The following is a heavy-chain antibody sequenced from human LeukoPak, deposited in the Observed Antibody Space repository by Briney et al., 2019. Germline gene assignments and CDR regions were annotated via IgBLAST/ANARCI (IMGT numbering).Heavy chain of an antibody. J-gene: IGHJ4*02. CDR3: AGLRSGPAFDY. V-gene: IGHV4-59*01. CDR2: IYYSGST. D-gene: IGHD2-21*01. CDR1: GGSISSYY. Sequence: SETLSLTCTVSGGSISSYYWSWIRQPPGKGLEWIGYIYYSGSTNYNPSLKSRVTISVDTSKNQFSVKLTSVTAADTAVYYCAGLRSGPAFDYWGRGTLVTVSS.